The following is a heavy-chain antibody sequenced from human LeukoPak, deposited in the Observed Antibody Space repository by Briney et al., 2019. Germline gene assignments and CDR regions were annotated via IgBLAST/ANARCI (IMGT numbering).Heavy chain of an antibody. CDR1: GFTFSSYA. D-gene: IGHD6-13*01. CDR2: ISGSGGST. V-gene: IGHV3-23*01. CDR3: AKVGSYSSSWYRSNFQH. J-gene: IGHJ1*01. Sequence: GSLRLSCAASGFTFSSYAMSWVRQAPGKGLEWVSAISGSGGSTYYADSVKGRFTISRDNSKNTLYLQMNSLRAEDTAVYYCAKVGSYSSSWYRSNFQHWGQGTLVTVSS.